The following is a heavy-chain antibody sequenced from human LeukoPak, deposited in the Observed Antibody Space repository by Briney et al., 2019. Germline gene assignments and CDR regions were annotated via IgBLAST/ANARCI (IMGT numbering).Heavy chain of an antibody. CDR2: IYPGDSDN. CDR3: ARSTSGSFDH. D-gene: IGHD5-12*01. CDR1: GYSFTDYW. J-gene: IGHJ4*02. Sequence: GESLKISCKASGYSFTDYWIGWVRQMPGKGLEWMAIIYPGDSDNRYTYSPPFQGQVTISADKSVSTAYLQWSSLKASDTTMYYCARSTSGSFDHWGQGTPVTVPS. V-gene: IGHV5-51*01.